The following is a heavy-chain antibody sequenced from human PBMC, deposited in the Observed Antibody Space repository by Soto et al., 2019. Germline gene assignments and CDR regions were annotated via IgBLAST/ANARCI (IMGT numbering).Heavy chain of an antibody. D-gene: IGHD3-3*01. CDR2: INAGNGNT. CDR3: ARGRYYDFWSGYYIHSNYYMDV. Sequence: ASVKVSCKASGYTFTSYAMHWVRQAPGQRLEWMGRINAGNGNTKYSQKFQGRVTITRDTSASTAYMELSSLRSEDTAVYYCARGRYYDFWSGYYIHSNYYMDVWGKGTTVTVSS. CDR1: GYTFTSYA. J-gene: IGHJ6*03. V-gene: IGHV1-3*01.